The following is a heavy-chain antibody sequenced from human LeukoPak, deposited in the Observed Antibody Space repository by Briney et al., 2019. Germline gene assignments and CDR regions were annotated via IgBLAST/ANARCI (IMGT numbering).Heavy chain of an antibody. V-gene: IGHV1-69*06. J-gene: IGHJ4*02. D-gene: IGHD2-2*01. CDR2: IIPIFGTA. CDR1: GGTFSSYA. CDR3: ARKRYCCSTSCYHFDY. Sequence: SVKVSCKASGGTFSSYAISWVRQAPGQGLEWMGGIIPIFGTANYAQKFQGRVTITADKSTSTAYMELSSLRSEDTAVYYCARKRYCCSTSCYHFDYWGQGTLVTVSS.